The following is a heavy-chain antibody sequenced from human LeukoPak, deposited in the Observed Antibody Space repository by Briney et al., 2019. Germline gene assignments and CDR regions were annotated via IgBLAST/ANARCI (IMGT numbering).Heavy chain of an antibody. J-gene: IGHJ4*02. CDR1: GFTFSSYA. V-gene: IGHV3-23*01. Sequence: GGSLRLSCTASGFTFSSYAMSWVRQAPGKGLEWVSTVSGSGASTYYADSVKGRFTISRDNAKNSLYLQMNSLRAEDTAVYYCARWGYSSSWSYFDYWGQGTLVTVSS. D-gene: IGHD6-13*01. CDR3: ARWGYSSSWSYFDY. CDR2: VSGSGAST.